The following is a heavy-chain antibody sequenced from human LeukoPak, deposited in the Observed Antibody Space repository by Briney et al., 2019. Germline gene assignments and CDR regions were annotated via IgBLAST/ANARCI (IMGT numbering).Heavy chain of an antibody. CDR3: AGFDFWSGYSKFDY. Sequence: ASVKVSCKASGGTFSSYAISWVRQAPGQGLEWMGWINPNSGGTNYAQKFQGRVTMTRDTSISTAYMELSRLRSDDTAVYYCAGFDFWSGYSKFDYWGQGTLVTVSS. CDR1: GGTFSSYA. D-gene: IGHD3-3*01. V-gene: IGHV1-2*02. CDR2: INPNSGGT. J-gene: IGHJ4*02.